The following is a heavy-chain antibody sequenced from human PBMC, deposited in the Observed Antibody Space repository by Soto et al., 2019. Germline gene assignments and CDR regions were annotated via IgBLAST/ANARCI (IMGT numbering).Heavy chain of an antibody. V-gene: IGHV4-39*01. CDR1: GGSISSSSYY. Sequence: QLQLQESGPGLVMPSETLSLTCTVSGGSISSSSYYWGWIRQPPGKGLECIGSLYYSGSTYYNPSLKSRVTISVDTSKNQFSLKLSSVTAADTAVYYCARTGSIAVAGNWFDPWGQGTLVTVSS. CDR3: ARTGSIAVAGNWFDP. D-gene: IGHD6-19*01. CDR2: LYYSGST. J-gene: IGHJ5*02.